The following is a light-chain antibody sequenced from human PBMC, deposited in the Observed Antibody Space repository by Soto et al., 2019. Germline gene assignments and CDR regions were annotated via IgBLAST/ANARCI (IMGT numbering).Light chain of an antibody. CDR3: QQYDNFSPYT. J-gene: IGKJ2*01. V-gene: IGKV1-33*01. CDR1: RDISVY. CDR2: DAS. Sequence: DIQMTQSPSSLSASIGDRVTITCQASRDISVYLNWYQHKPGKPPKLLVYDASNLQTGVPSRFSGSGSGTHFSLTISSLQPEDIATYYCQQYDNFSPYTFGQGTKLEIK.